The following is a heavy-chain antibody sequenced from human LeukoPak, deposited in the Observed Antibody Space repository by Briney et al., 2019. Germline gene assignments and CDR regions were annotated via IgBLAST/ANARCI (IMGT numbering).Heavy chain of an antibody. J-gene: IGHJ6*03. CDR3: AKDSTGDFWSGFYMDV. CDR2: ISWDGGST. V-gene: IGHV3-43D*04. D-gene: IGHD3-3*01. CDR1: GFTFDDYA. Sequence: GGSLRLSCAASGFTFDDYAMHRVRQAPGKGLEWVSLISWDGGSTYYADSVKGGFTISRDNSKNSLYLQMNSLRAEDTALYYCAKDSTGDFWSGFYMDVWGKGTTVTVSS.